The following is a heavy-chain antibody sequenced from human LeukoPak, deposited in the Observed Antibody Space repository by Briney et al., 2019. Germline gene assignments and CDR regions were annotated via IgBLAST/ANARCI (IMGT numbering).Heavy chain of an antibody. V-gene: IGHV3-7*01. CDR2: IKEDGSEK. D-gene: IGHD3-10*01. CDR1: GFTFSSYW. J-gene: IGHJ4*02. CDR3: ARDLNYYGSGSYPY. Sequence: GGSLRLSCAASGFTFSSYWMNWVRQAPGKGLDWVANIKEDGSEKYYVDSVKGRFTISRDNAKNTLYLQMNSLRAEDTAVYYCARDLNYYGSGSYPYWGQGTLVTVSS.